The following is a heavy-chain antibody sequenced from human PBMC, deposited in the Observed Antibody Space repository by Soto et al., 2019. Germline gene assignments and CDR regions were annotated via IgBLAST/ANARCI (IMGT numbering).Heavy chain of an antibody. CDR1: GFSFSNYA. Sequence: EMQLLESGGGLVPPGGSLRLACAASGFSFSNYAMTWVRQAPGKGLEWVAIISGSGFRTYYAGSVKGRITISRDNSKNTLYLQLNSLRAEETAVYYCAKADRDFWSGYFRHYFDNWGQGTLVTVSS. D-gene: IGHD3-3*01. CDR3: AKADRDFWSGYFRHYFDN. J-gene: IGHJ4*02. CDR2: ISGSGFRT. V-gene: IGHV3-23*01.